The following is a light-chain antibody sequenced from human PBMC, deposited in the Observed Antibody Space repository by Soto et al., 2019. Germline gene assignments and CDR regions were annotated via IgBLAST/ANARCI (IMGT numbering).Light chain of an antibody. V-gene: IGKV3-11*01. Sequence: EIVLTQSPATLSLSPGERATLSCRASQSINKYLAWYQQKPGQAPRLLIYDASNRAPGIPARFSGSGSGTDFTLTISSLEPEDFAVYYCQQRSNWRGTFGGGTKVEIK. CDR3: QQRSNWRGT. CDR1: QSINKY. CDR2: DAS. J-gene: IGKJ4*01.